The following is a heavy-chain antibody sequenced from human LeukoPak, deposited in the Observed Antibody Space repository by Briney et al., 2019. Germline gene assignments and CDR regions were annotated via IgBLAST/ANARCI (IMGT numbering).Heavy chain of an antibody. J-gene: IGHJ6*02. CDR2: ISWNSGSI. D-gene: IGHD3-22*01. CDR3: ARGRLNYGMDV. Sequence: GGSLRLSCAASGFTFDDYAMPWVRQAPGKGLEWVSGISWNSGSIGYADSVKGRFTISRDNAKNSLYLQMNSLRAEDTAVYYCARGRLNYGMDVWGQGTTVTVSS. CDR1: GFTFDDYA. V-gene: IGHV3-9*01.